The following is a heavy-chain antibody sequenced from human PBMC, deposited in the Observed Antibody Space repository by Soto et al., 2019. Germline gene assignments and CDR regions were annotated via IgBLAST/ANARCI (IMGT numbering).Heavy chain of an antibody. CDR3: ARDTIVVVPAAGSNYYYYYVMDV. CDR2: ISAYNGNT. D-gene: IGHD2-2*01. CDR1: GYTFTSYG. J-gene: IGHJ6*02. V-gene: IGHV1-18*01. Sequence: QVQLVQSGAEVKKPGASVKVSCKASGYTFTSYGISWVRQAPGQGLEWMGWISAYNGNTNYAQKLQGRGTRTTDTSESTGYMELRSLRSDDTAVYYCARDTIVVVPAAGSNYYYYYVMDVWGPGTTVTVSS.